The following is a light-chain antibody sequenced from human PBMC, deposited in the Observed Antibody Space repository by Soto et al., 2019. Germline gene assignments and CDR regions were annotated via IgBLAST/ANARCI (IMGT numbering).Light chain of an antibody. CDR1: QSVCSN. J-gene: IGKJ4*01. V-gene: IGKV3-15*01. Sequence: EVVLTQSPATLSVSPGSGATLSCRASQSVCSNLAGYQQNPGQTPRVLIYGASTRAIGIPARFSGSGFGTEFTLTLSSLQSEDFVVYYCQQYSNWPLLSFGGGTKVDI. CDR2: GAS. CDR3: QQYSNWPLLS.